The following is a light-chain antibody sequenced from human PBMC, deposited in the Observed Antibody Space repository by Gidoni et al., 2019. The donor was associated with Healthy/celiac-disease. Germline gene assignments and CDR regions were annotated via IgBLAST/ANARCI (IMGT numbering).Light chain of an antibody. CDR1: QSVSSSY. CDR3: QQYGSSPLT. V-gene: IGKV3-20*01. J-gene: IGKJ3*01. Sequence: EIVLTQSPGTLSLSPGERATLSCRASQSVSSSYLAWYQQKPGQAPRLLIYGASSMATGIPYRFSGSGSGTDFTLTISRLEPEDFAVYYCQQYGSSPLTFGPGTKVDIK. CDR2: GAS.